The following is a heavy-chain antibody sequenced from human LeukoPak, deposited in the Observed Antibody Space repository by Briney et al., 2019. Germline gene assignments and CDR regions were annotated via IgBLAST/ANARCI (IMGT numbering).Heavy chain of an antibody. V-gene: IGHV1-69*13. J-gene: IGHJ3*02. CDR1: GGTFSSYA. CDR2: IIPIFGTA. D-gene: IGHD3-22*01. Sequence: SVKVSCKAPGGTFSSYAISWVRQAPGQGLEWMGGIIPIFGTANYAQKFQGRVTITADESTSAAYMELSSLRSEDTAVYYCARGAYDSSGYPEDAFDIWGQGTMVTVSS. CDR3: ARGAYDSSGYPEDAFDI.